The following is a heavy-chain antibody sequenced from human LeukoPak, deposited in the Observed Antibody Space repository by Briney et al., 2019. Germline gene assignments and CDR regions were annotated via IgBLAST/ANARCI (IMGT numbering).Heavy chain of an antibody. J-gene: IGHJ4*02. CDR1: GFTFSTYA. Sequence: PGGFLRLSCAASGFTFSTYAMSWVRQAPGQGLEWVWSISGDGGSRYYVESVKGRFTISRDNSKNTLNLQMNSLRVENTAVYYCAKRPDCSTTNCFRFDCWGQGTLVTVSS. CDR2: ISGDGGSR. CDR3: AKRPDCSTTNCFRFDC. D-gene: IGHD2-2*01. V-gene: IGHV3-23*01.